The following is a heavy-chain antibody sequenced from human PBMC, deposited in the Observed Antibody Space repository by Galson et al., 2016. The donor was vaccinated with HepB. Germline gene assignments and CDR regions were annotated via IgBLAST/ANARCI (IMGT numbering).Heavy chain of an antibody. CDR2: MSYDGSHT. D-gene: IGHD2-21*02. J-gene: IGHJ3*02. CDR3: AKESAIHCGGDCAAFDM. CDR1: GFTFSSYG. Sequence: CLRLSCAASGFTFSSYGMHWVRQAPGKGLEWVAVMSYDGSHTYHAESVKGRFTISRDNSKNTLYLQMNNLRAEDTAVYYCAKESAIHCGGDCAAFDMWGQGTMVSVSS. V-gene: IGHV3-30*18.